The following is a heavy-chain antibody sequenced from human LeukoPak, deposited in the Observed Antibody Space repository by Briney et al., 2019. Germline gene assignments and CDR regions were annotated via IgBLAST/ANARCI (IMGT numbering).Heavy chain of an antibody. Sequence: PGGSLRLSCAASGLSFSSYGMHWVRQTPGKGLEWVAFIRYDGSIKYYADSVKGRFTISRDNSKYTLYLQMSSLRAEDTAVYYCASAMPSLYYSDYWGQGTPLTVSS. J-gene: IGHJ4*02. CDR2: IRYDGSIK. V-gene: IGHV3-30*02. CDR3: ASAMPSLYYSDY. D-gene: IGHD2-2*01. CDR1: GLSFSSYG.